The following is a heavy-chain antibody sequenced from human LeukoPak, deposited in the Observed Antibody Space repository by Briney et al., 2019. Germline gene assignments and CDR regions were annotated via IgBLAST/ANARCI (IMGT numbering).Heavy chain of an antibody. J-gene: IGHJ1*01. V-gene: IGHV4-59*01. CDR1: GGSISSYY. CDR2: IYYSGST. D-gene: IGHD6-13*01. Sequence: SETLSLTCTVTGGSISSYYWSWIRQPPGKGLEWIGYIYYSGSTNYNPSLKSRVTISVDTSKNQFSLKPSSVTAADTAMYYCASTGYSSSWYPSAEYFQRWGQGTLVTVSS. CDR3: ASTGYSSSWYPSAEYFQR.